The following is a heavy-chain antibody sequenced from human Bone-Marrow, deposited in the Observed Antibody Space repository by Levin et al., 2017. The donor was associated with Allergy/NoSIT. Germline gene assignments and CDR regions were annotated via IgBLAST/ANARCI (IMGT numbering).Heavy chain of an antibody. CDR2: INPSGGST. D-gene: IGHD6-13*01. CDR3: ARRNGSAAADEFDP. J-gene: IGHJ5*02. Sequence: VASVKVSCKASGYTFTTYYMHWVRQAPGQGLEWMGIINPSGGSTKYAQQFQGRVTLTSDTSTSTVHMELSKLTSEDTAIYYCARRNGSAAADEFDPWGQGTLVTVSS. V-gene: IGHV1-46*03. CDR1: GYTFTTYY.